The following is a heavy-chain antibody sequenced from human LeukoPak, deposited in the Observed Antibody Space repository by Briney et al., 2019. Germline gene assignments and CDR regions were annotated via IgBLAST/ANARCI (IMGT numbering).Heavy chain of an antibody. Sequence: GGSLRLSCAASGFTFSDYVMNWVRQAPGKGLEWVTYISTHGNYIYYADSLKGRFTISRDNAENSLFLQMNSLRAEDTAVYYCARGSYDSSGQFDYWGQGTLVTVSS. CDR2: ISTHGNYI. D-gene: IGHD3-22*01. CDR1: GFTFSDYV. V-gene: IGHV3-21*01. CDR3: ARGSYDSSGQFDY. J-gene: IGHJ4*02.